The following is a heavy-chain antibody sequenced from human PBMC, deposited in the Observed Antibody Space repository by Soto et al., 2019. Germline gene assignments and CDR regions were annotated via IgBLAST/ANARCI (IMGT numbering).Heavy chain of an antibody. CDR1: GFTFTNAW. V-gene: IGHV3-15*01. CDR2: VKSKSDGETT. Sequence: PGGSLRLSCAASGFTFTNAWMGWVRQAPGKGLEWVGRVKSKSDGETTDYAAPVKGRFTISRDDSKNTLYLQMNSLNAEDTAVYYCSTDRRIASSDYWGQGTLVTVSS. D-gene: IGHD2-21*01. CDR3: STDRRIASSDY. J-gene: IGHJ4*02.